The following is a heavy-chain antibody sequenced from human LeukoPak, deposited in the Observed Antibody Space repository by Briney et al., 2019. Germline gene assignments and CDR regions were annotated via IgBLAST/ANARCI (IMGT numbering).Heavy chain of an antibody. CDR3: ARAPLGSGSDIDY. D-gene: IGHD3-22*01. J-gene: IGHJ4*02. V-gene: IGHV4-59*01. Sequence: PSETLSLTRAVYGGSFSGYYWSWIRQPPGKGLEWIGYIYYSGSTNYNPSLKSRVTISVDTSKNQFSLKLSSVTAADTAVYYCARAPLGSGSDIDYWGQGTLVTVSS. CDR2: IYYSGST. CDR1: GGSFSGYY.